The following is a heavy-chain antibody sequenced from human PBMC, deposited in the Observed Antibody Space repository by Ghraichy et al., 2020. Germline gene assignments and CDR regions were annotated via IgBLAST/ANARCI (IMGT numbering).Heavy chain of an antibody. D-gene: IGHD6-13*01. CDR1: GFTFSNYA. CDR3: AKECNPTAGNTRGYFDL. Sequence: LSLTCAASGFTFSNYAMSWVRQAPGEGLEWVSSISDSGGSTYYADSVKGRLTVSRDNSKNTLYLQMSSLRAEDTAIYYCAKECNPTAGNTRGYFDLWGRGTLVSVSS. J-gene: IGHJ2*01. V-gene: IGHV3-23*01. CDR2: ISDSGGST.